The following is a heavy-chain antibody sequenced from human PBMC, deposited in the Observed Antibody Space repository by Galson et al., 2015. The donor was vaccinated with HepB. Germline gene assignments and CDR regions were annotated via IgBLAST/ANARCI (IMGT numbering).Heavy chain of an antibody. CDR3: ARHVGSTGIED. Sequence: QSGAEVKKPGESLKISCKASGYTFTSYWIVWVRQLPGRGLELMGIIYPADSDTRYSPSFQGQVTISADKSISTAYLQWSSLKASDTAMYYCARHVGSTGIEDWGQGTPATVSS. CDR2: IYPADSDT. D-gene: IGHD1-1*01. V-gene: IGHV5-51*01. J-gene: IGHJ4*02. CDR1: GYTFTSYW.